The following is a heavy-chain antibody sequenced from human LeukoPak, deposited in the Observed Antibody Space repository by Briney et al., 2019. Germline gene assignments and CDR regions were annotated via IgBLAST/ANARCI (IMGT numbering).Heavy chain of an antibody. J-gene: IGHJ4*02. CDR3: ASPSYDSSGYYSD. CDR2: INPNSGGT. V-gene: IGHV1-2*02. D-gene: IGHD3-22*01. Sequence: ASVKVSCKASGYTFTGYYMHWVRQAPGQGLEWMGWINPNSGGTNYAQKFQGRVTMTRDTSINTAYMELSRLRSDDTAVYYCASPSYDSSGYYSDWGQGTLVTVSS. CDR1: GYTFTGYY.